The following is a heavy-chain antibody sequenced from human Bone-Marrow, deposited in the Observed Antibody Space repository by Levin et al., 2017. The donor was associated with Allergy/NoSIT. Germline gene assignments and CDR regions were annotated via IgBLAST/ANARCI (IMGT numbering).Heavy chain of an antibody. J-gene: IGHJ3*02. D-gene: IGHD2-15*01. CDR1: GGTFSSYA. V-gene: IGHV1-69*13. CDR2: IIPIFGTA. Sequence: ASVKVSCKASGGTFSSYAISWVRQAPGQGLEWMGGIIPIFGTANYAQKFQGRVTITADESTSTAYMELSSLRSEDTAVYYCARDPRPRGYCSGGSCYSNDAFDIWGQGTMVTVSS. CDR3: ARDPRPRGYCSGGSCYSNDAFDI.